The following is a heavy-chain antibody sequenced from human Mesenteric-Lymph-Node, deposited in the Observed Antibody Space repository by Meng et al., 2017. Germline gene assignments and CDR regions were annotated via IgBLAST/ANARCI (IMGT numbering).Heavy chain of an antibody. CDR1: GGSFSGYY. CDR3: ASDGFRYGYGAFDN. Sequence: SETLSLTCAVYGGSFSGYYWSWIRQPPGKGLEWIGEINHSGSTNYNPSLKSRVTISVDTSKNQFSLKLSSVTAADTAVYYCASDGFRYGYGAFDNWGQGKMVTVSS. V-gene: IGHV4-34*01. J-gene: IGHJ3*02. CDR2: INHSGST. D-gene: IGHD5-18*01.